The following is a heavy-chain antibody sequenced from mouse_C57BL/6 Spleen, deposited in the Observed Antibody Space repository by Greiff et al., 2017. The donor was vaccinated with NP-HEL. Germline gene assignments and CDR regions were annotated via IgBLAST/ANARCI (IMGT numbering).Heavy chain of an antibody. CDR3: AREWGMITTYFDY. D-gene: IGHD2-4*01. CDR2: IYPGSGST. V-gene: IGHV1-55*01. J-gene: IGHJ2*01. Sequence: VQLQQSGAELVKPGASVKMSCKASGYTFTSYWITWVKQRPGQGLEWIGDIYPGSGSTNYNEKFKSKATLTVDTSSSTAYMQLSSLTSEDSAVYYCAREWGMITTYFDYWGLGTTLTVSS. CDR1: GYTFTSYW.